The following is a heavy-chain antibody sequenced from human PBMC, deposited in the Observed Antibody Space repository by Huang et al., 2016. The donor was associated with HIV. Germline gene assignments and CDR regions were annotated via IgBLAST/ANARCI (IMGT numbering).Heavy chain of an antibody. J-gene: IGHJ4*02. D-gene: IGHD1-26*01. CDR2: IRKKAYGGTA. CDR3: TRVVYSGSYYGFFDY. V-gene: IGHV3-49*03. Sequence: EVQLVESGGGLVQPGRSLRLSGTASGFTFGDYVVSWFRQAPGKGLEWVGFIRKKAYGGTAEYAASVIGRLTISRDDSKSIAYLEMNSLKTDDTAVYYCTRVVYSGSYYGFFDYWAQGTLVTVSS. CDR1: GFTFGDYV.